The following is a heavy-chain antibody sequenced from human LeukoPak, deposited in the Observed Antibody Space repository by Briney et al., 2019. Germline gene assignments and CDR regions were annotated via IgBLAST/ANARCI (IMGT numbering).Heavy chain of an antibody. Sequence: ASVKVSCKAPGYTSTGFDINWGRKATGQGLEWMGWMNPNSGSTGYAQKFQGRVTITRNTSISTAYMELSGLRSEDTAVYYCARGRSTGYPYYFEYWGQGTLVTVSS. V-gene: IGHV1-8*03. CDR2: MNPNSGST. J-gene: IGHJ4*02. CDR1: GYTSTGFD. D-gene: IGHD5-12*01. CDR3: ARGRSTGYPYYFEY.